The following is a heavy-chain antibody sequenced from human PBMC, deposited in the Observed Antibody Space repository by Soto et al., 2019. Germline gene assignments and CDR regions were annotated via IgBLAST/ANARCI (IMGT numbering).Heavy chain of an antibody. V-gene: IGHV3-7*01. CDR2: IKQDGSEK. CDR3: ARDGYYAGFDI. Sequence: PGGSLRLSCAASGFTFSSYYMSWVRQPPGKGLEWVANIKQDGSEKYYVDSVKGRFTISRDNAKNSLDLQMNSLRLEDTAVYYCARDGYYAGFDIWGRGTMVTVSS. D-gene: IGHD4-17*01. CDR1: GFTFSSYY. J-gene: IGHJ3*02.